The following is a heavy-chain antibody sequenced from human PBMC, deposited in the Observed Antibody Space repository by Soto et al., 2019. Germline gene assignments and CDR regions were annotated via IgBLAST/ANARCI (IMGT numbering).Heavy chain of an antibody. CDR1: GGSISSGGYS. V-gene: IGHV4-30-2*01. Sequence: PSETLSLTCAVSGGSISSGGYSWSWIRQPPGKGLEWIGYIYHSGSTYYNPSLKSRVTISVDRSKNQFSLKLSSVTAADTAVYYCARAQYGDYGYGMDVWGQATMVSASS. CDR3: ARAQYGDYGYGMDV. D-gene: IGHD4-17*01. J-gene: IGHJ6*02. CDR2: IYHSGST.